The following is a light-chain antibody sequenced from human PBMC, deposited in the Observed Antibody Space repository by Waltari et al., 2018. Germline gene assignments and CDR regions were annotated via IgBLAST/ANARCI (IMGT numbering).Light chain of an antibody. V-gene: IGLV2-23*02. Sequence: QSALTQPAAVSGSPGQSATIPCTGASSDIGRYAIVPWYQPHPGNAPKLVISDVSKRPSGVSDRFSGSKSGDTASLTISGLQFEDEADYYCCSYAGNYVWVFGGGTRLTVL. CDR3: CSYAGNYVWV. CDR1: SSDIGRYAI. J-gene: IGLJ3*02. CDR2: DVS.